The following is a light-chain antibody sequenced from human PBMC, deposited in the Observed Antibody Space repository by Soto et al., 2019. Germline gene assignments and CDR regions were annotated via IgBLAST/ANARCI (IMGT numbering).Light chain of an antibody. Sequence: EIVLTQSPGTLSLSPGDRATLSCRASQRVSGNYLTWYQQKPGQAPRLLIYGASTRATGIPGRFRGSGSGTDFPLTITRLEPDDFAVDYCQQYGSSPRTFGQGTKVEIK. J-gene: IGKJ1*01. CDR1: QRVSGNY. CDR2: GAS. CDR3: QQYGSSPRT. V-gene: IGKV3-20*01.